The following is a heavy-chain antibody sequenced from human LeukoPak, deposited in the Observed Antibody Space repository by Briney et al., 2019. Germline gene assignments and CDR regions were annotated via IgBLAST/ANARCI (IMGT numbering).Heavy chain of an antibody. CDR2: IYRSGST. CDR3: ARGDCSGSICYSPMDV. CDR1: GYSINSGYY. V-gene: IGHV4-38-2*02. D-gene: IGHD2-21*01. J-gene: IGHJ6*03. Sequence: SETLSLTCTVSGYSINSGYYWVWIRQPPGKGLEWIGSIYRSGSTTYNPSLKSRVTISVDTSKNQFSLKVSSVTAADTAVYYCARGDCSGSICYSPMDVWGTGTTVTVSS.